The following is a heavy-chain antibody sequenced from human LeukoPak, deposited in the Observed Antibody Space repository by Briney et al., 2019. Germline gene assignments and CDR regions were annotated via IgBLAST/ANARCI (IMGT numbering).Heavy chain of an antibody. D-gene: IGHD3-16*01. CDR3: AKAPSKKSGGGY. Sequence: PGGSLRLSCKASGVIFRNFAMSWVRQAPGKGLEWISAISGSGDSTHYADSMKGRFTISKDNSKNTVDLQMNSLRAEDTAIYYCAKAPSKKSGGGYWGQGTLVTVSS. V-gene: IGHV3-23*01. CDR1: GVIFRNFA. CDR2: ISGSGDST. J-gene: IGHJ4*02.